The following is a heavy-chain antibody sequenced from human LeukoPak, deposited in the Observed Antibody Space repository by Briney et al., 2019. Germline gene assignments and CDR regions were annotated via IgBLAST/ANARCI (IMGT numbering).Heavy chain of an antibody. Sequence: PGGSLRLSCAASGFTFSSYWMSWVRQAPGKGLEWVANMKQDGSEKYYVDSVKGRFTISRDNAKNSLYLQMNSLRAEDTAVYYCARTPGGRRKSAAIGSYFDYWGQGTLVTVSS. V-gene: IGHV3-7*01. CDR3: ARTPGGRRKSAAIGSYFDY. CDR2: MKQDGSEK. CDR1: GFTFSSYW. D-gene: IGHD2-2*02. J-gene: IGHJ4*02.